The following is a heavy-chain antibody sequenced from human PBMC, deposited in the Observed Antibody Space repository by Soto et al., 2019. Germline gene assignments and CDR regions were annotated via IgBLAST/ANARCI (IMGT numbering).Heavy chain of an antibody. V-gene: IGHV1-18*01. J-gene: IGHJ4*02. D-gene: IGHD3-22*01. CDR2: VDTANANT. CDR1: GYTFTAYD. Sequence: QVQLVQSGPEVTMPGASVKVSCKTSGYTFTAYDLAWLRQAPGQRPEWLGWVDTANANTNYAEKCQGRVTMTSDRSTTTTYMELMSLRSDDTSVYYCTRELNTDPTSYYDFAYWGQGTLVTVSS. CDR3: TRELNTDPTSYYDFAY.